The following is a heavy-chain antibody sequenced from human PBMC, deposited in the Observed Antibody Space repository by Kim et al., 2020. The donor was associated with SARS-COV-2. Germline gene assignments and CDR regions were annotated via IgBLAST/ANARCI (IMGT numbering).Heavy chain of an antibody. CDR1: GFTFSDYY. CDR3: ARHDGGQWLVSYYYYMDV. V-gene: IGHV3-11*01. Sequence: GGSLRLSCAASGFTFSDYYMSWIRQAPGKGLEWVSYISSSGSTIYYADSVKGRFTISRDNAKNSLYLQMNSLRAEDTAVYYCARHDGGQWLVSYYYYMDVWGKGTTVTVSS. J-gene: IGHJ6*03. D-gene: IGHD6-19*01. CDR2: ISSSGSTI.